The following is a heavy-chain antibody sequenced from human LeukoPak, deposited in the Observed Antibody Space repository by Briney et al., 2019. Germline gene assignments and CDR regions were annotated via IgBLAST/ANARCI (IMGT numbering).Heavy chain of an antibody. CDR3: AKAGIGLYSLDY. D-gene: IGHD3-16*02. J-gene: IGHJ4*02. V-gene: IGHV3-30*02. Sequence: GGSLRLSCAASGVTFSSYGMHWVRQAPGKGLEWVAFIRYDGSNKYYADSVKGRFTISRDNSKNTLYLQMNSLRAEDTAVYYCAKAGIGLYSLDYWGQGTLVTVSS. CDR2: IRYDGSNK. CDR1: GVTFSSYG.